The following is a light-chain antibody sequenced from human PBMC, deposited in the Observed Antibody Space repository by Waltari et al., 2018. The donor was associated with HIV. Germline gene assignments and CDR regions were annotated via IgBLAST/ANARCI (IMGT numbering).Light chain of an antibody. CDR2: DNN. CDR1: TSNIGSHT. J-gene: IGLJ1*01. Sequence: SVLTQPPSASATPGQRVTIACSGSTSNIGSHTVHWYQQLPGAAPKLLIFDNNQRPSGVPERFSGSRSGTSATLAISGLQSGDEADYYCSTWDDSLSANVFASGTTVTVL. V-gene: IGLV1-44*01. CDR3: STWDDSLSANV.